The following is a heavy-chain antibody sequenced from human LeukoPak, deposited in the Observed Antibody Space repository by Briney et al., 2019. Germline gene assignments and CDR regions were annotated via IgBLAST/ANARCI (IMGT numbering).Heavy chain of an antibody. Sequence: GRSLRLSCAASGFSFSNCGMHWVRQAPGKGPEWVAATSYDAGNKYYADSVKGRFTISRDNSKNTLYLQMNSLRAEDTAVYFCAKVTRLLWDYDAFDVWGQGTMVTVSS. CDR3: AKVTRLLWDYDAFDV. V-gene: IGHV3-30*18. CDR1: GFSFSNCG. D-gene: IGHD2-21*02. J-gene: IGHJ3*01. CDR2: TSYDAGNK.